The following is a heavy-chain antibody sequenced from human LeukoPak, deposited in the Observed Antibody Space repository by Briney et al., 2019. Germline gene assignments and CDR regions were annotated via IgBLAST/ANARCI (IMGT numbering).Heavy chain of an antibody. D-gene: IGHD3-3*02. Sequence: SETLSPTCTVSGGSISGYYWSWIRQPPGKGLEWVGSIYYSGSTANYNPSLESRVMTSVDTSKNQFSLKVNSVTAADTAVYYCARDISGGSHAFDIWGQGTMVTVSS. J-gene: IGHJ3*02. CDR3: ARDISGGSHAFDI. CDR1: GGSISGYY. CDR2: IYYSGSTA. V-gene: IGHV4-59*08.